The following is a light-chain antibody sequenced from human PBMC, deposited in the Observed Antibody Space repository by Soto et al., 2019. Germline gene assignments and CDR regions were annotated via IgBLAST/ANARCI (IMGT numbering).Light chain of an antibody. Sequence: QSALTQPPSASGSPGQSVTISCTGTSSDVGDYDYVSWYQQHPGKAPKLMIYEVTKRPSGVPGRFSGSKSGNTASLTVSGLQAEDEADYYCSPFAGSNPFVFGTGTKLTVL. CDR1: SSDVGDYDY. CDR2: EVT. CDR3: SPFAGSNPFV. V-gene: IGLV2-8*01. J-gene: IGLJ1*01.